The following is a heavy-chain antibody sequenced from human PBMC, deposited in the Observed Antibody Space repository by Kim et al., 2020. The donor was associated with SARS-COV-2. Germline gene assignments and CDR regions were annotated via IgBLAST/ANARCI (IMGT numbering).Heavy chain of an antibody. V-gene: IGHV3-74*01. CDR2: IDNDGSYT. CDR1: GFTFSRYW. CDR3: ARGSMVVAGTTTQNWFDP. Sequence: GGSLRLSCGASGFTFSRYWMHWVRQAPGKGLVWVSRIDNDGSYTTYADSVKGRFTISRDNAKNTLYLQMNSLRAEDTAVYYCARGSMVVAGTTTQNWFDPWGQGTLVTVSS. D-gene: IGHD2-15*01. J-gene: IGHJ5*02.